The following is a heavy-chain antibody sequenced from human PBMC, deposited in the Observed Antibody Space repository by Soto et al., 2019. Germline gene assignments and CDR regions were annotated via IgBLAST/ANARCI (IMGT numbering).Heavy chain of an antibody. J-gene: IGHJ5*02. CDR3: ARCPGVAAAGPPFDP. V-gene: IGHV3-30*03. CDR2: ISYDGSNK. CDR1: GFTFNDYG. Sequence: QVQLVESGGGVVQPGRSLRLSCAASGFTFNDYGIHWVRQAPGKGLDWVAVISYDGSNKYYADSVKGRFTISRDNSKNTLYLQMNRLRAEDTAVYYCARCPGVAAAGPPFDPWGQGTLVTVSS. D-gene: IGHD6-13*01.